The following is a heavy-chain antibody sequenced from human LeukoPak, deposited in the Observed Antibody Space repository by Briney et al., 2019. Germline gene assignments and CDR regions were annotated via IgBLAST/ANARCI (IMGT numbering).Heavy chain of an antibody. J-gene: IGHJ3*02. D-gene: IGHD5-18*01. CDR1: GGSISSYY. CDR2: IYYSGDT. V-gene: IGHV4-59*08. Sequence: PSETLSLTCTVSGGSISSYYWSWIRQPPGKGLEWIGYIYYSGDTNYNPSLKSRVTISVDTSKNQFSLKLSSVTAADTAVYYCARLLVVDTAMVDAFDIWGQGTMVTVSS. CDR3: ARLLVVDTAMVDAFDI.